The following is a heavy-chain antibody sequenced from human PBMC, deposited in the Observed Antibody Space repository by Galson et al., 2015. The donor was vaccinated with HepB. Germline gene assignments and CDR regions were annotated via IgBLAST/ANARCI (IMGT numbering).Heavy chain of an antibody. CDR2: IVVGSDNT. CDR3: AAGRGRGSLDY. D-gene: IGHD1-26*01. V-gene: IGHV1-58*02. Sequence: SVKVSCKASGFTFTSYAMQWVRQARGQRLEWIGWIVVGSDNTNYSQKFQERVTITRDMSTSTAYMELSSLRSEDTAVYFCAAGRGRGSLDYWGQGTLVTVSS. CDR1: GFTFTSYA. J-gene: IGHJ4*02.